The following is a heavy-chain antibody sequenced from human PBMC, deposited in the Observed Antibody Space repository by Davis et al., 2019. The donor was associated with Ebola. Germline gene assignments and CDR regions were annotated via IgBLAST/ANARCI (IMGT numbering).Heavy chain of an antibody. CDR2: MNPNSGNT. J-gene: IGHJ4*02. V-gene: IGHV1-8*02. CDR3: ARGRRIAVAGTDY. Sequence: ASVKVSCKASGYTFTGYYMHWVRQAPGQGLEWMGWMNPNSGNTGYAQKFQGRVTMTRNTSISTAYMELSSLRSEDTAVYYCARGRRIAVAGTDYWGQGTLVTVSS. D-gene: IGHD6-19*01. CDR1: GYTFTGYY.